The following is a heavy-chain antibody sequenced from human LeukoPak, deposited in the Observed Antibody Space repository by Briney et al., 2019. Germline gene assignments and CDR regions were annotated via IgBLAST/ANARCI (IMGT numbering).Heavy chain of an antibody. CDR2: IYYSGST. CDR3: ARDKYYYYMDV. Sequence: ASETLSLTCTVSGGSISSYYWSWIRQPPGKGLEWIGYIYYSGSTSYNPSLKSRVTMSVDTSKNQFSLKLSSVTAADTAVYYCARDKYYYYMDVWGKGTTVTISS. CDR1: GGSISSYY. V-gene: IGHV4-59*12. J-gene: IGHJ6*03.